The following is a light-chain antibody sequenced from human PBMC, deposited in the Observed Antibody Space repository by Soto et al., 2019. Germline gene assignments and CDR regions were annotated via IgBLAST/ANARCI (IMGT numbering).Light chain of an antibody. CDR3: QQNFSPFVT. Sequence: DIQMTQSPPSLSASVGDRVTITCRASETITDFLNWYQLKPGQAPKLLIYSASNLQPGVPSRFRGSGYGTYFTLTLSGLQHEDSATYYCQQNFSPFVTFGAGTKVEV. J-gene: IGKJ4*01. V-gene: IGKV1-39*01. CDR1: ETITDF. CDR2: SAS.